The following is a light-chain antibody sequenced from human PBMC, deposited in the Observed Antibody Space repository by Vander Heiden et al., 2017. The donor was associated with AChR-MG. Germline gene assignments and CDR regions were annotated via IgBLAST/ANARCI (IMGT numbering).Light chain of an antibody. CDR3: MQSIQLQST. CDR1: QCLLHSHGKTY. J-gene: IGKJ2*01. Sequence: IVMTQPPLSLSVTPGQPASISCKSSQCLLHSHGKTYLYWYLQKPGQSPQLLLYEVSNRFAGGPDRFSGSGSGTAFTMQISRVEAEDVGVYYCMQSIQLQSTFGQGTRLEIK. V-gene: IGKV2D-29*02. CDR2: EVS.